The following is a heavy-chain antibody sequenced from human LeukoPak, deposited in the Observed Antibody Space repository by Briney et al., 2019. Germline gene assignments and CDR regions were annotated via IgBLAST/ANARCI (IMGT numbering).Heavy chain of an antibody. J-gene: IGHJ3*02. V-gene: IGHV3-23*01. CDR3: AKDRGCSTSCYGEPDDAFDI. CDR2: ISGSGGST. D-gene: IGHD2-2*01. Sequence: GGSLRLSCAASGFTFSSYAMHWVRQAPGKGLEWVSAISGSGGSTYYADSVKGRFTISRDNSKNTLYLQMNSLRAEDTAVYYCAKDRGCSTSCYGEPDDAFDIWGQGTMVTVSS. CDR1: GFTFSSYA.